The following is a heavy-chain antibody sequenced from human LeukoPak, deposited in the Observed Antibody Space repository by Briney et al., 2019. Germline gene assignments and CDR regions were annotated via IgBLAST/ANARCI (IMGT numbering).Heavy chain of an antibody. V-gene: IGHV1-2*02. CDR1: GYTFTGYY. D-gene: IGHD2-2*01. J-gene: IGHJ4*02. CDR2: INPNSGGT. Sequence: ASVKVSCKASGYTFTGYYMHWVRQAPGQGLEWMGWINPNSGGTNYAQKFQGRVTVTRDTSISTAYMELSRLRSDDTAVYYCARDAGIVVVPAAYFDYWGQGTLVAVSS. CDR3: ARDAGIVVVPAAYFDY.